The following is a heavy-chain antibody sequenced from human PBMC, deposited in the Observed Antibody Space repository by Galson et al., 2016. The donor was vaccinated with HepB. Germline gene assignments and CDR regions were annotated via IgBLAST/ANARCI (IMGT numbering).Heavy chain of an antibody. CDR1: GFTFGDYA. D-gene: IGHD3-3*01. CDR2: IRSKAYGETT. J-gene: IGHJ4*02. CDR3: TRATYDFWSGYSTPVGFFDY. Sequence: SLRLSCAGSGFTFGDYAMSWFRQAPGKGLEWVGLIRSKAYGETTEYAASVKGRFTLSRDDSKSIAYLHMYSLKTEDTAVYYRTRATYDFWSGYSTPVGFFDYWGQGALLTVSS. V-gene: IGHV3-49*03.